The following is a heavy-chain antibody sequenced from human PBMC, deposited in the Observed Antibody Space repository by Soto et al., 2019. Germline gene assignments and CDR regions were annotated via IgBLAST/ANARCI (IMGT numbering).Heavy chain of an antibody. V-gene: IGHV3-48*03. Sequence: EVQLVESGGGLVQPGGSLRLSCAASGLTFSSYEMNWVRQAPGKGLEWVSYISSSGSTIYYADSVKGRFTISRDNAKNSLYLQMNSLRAEDSAVYYCTRSVAGTTSTPPQIDAFDIWGQGTMVTVSS. CDR1: GLTFSSYE. CDR2: ISSSGSTI. D-gene: IGHD1-1*01. J-gene: IGHJ3*02. CDR3: TRSVAGTTSTPPQIDAFDI.